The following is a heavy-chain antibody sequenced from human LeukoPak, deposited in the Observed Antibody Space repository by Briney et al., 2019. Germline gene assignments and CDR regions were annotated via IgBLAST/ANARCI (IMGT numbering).Heavy chain of an antibody. CDR1: GLTFSSYA. Sequence: GGSPRLSCAASGLTFSSYAMSWVRQAPGKGLEWVSAISGSGGSTYYADSVKGRFTISRDNSKNTLYLQINSLRAEDTAVYYCAKRSDYRTFDSWGQGTLVTVSS. CDR3: AKRSDYRTFDS. CDR2: ISGSGGST. D-gene: IGHD4-11*01. J-gene: IGHJ4*02. V-gene: IGHV3-23*01.